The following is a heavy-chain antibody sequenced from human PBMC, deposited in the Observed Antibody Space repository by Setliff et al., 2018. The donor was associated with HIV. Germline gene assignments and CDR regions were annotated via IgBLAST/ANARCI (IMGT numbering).Heavy chain of an antibody. D-gene: IGHD2-8*01. J-gene: IGHJ4*02. CDR3: ASGSGYCPSGVCYVGVHKNPDKYYSDY. CDR1: GGTFSNSA. V-gene: IGHV1-69*05. CDR2: SIPLFGTV. Sequence: AASVKVSCKASGGTFSNSALTWVRQAPGQGLEWMGGSIPLFGTVKYAQKFQGRVTITTDELMTTAYMELSSLRSEDTGVYYCASGSGYCPSGVCYVGVHKNPDKYYSDYWGQGTLVTVSS.